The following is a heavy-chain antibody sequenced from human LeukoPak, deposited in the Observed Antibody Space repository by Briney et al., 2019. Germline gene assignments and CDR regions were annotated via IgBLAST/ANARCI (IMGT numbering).Heavy chain of an antibody. Sequence: SETLSLTCTVSGGSISSYYWNWIRQPPGKGLEWIGYIYYSGSINYNPSLKSRVTISVDTSKNQFSLKLSSVTAADTAVYYCARDPRDYYDSGGYYSEGFDYWGQGTLVTVSS. D-gene: IGHD3-22*01. CDR3: ARDPRDYYDSGGYYSEGFDY. CDR1: GGSISSYY. CDR2: IYYSGSI. J-gene: IGHJ4*02. V-gene: IGHV4-59*01.